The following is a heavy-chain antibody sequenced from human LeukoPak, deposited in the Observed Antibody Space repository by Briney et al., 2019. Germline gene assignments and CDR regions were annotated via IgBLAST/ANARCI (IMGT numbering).Heavy chain of an antibody. J-gene: IGHJ4*02. D-gene: IGHD4-17*01. CDR2: ISGSAVST. CDR1: GFTFSAYG. Sequence: GGSLRLSCAASGFTFSAYGMSWVRQAPGKGPEWVSTISGSAVSTYYADSVKGRFTISRDNSKNTLSLQMNSLRVEDTAVYYCAKLTTVTFSGWDYWGQGTLVTVSS. CDR3: AKLTTVTFSGWDY. V-gene: IGHV3-23*01.